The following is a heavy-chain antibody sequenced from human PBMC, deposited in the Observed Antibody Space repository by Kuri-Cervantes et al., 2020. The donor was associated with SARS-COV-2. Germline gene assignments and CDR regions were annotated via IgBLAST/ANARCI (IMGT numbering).Heavy chain of an antibody. D-gene: IGHD6-13*01. Sequence: GESLKISCAASGFIFSTYGMHWVRQALGKGLEWVSYISSSCSTIYYADSVKGRFTISRDNSKNTLYLQMNSLRAEDTAVYYCARDQGYSSSWVDYWGQGTLVTVSS. V-gene: IGHV3-48*01. CDR2: ISSSCSTI. CDR1: GFIFSTYG. J-gene: IGHJ4*02. CDR3: ARDQGYSSSWVDY.